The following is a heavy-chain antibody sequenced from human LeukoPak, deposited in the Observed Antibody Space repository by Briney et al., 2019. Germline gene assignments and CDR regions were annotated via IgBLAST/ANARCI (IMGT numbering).Heavy chain of an antibody. Sequence: PGGSLRLSCAASGFTFDDYAMHWARQAPGKGLEWVSGISWNSGSIGYADSVKGRFTISRDNAKNSLYLQMNSLRAEDMALYYCARGNYYDTPYPFDYWGQGTLVTVSS. V-gene: IGHV3-9*03. CDR2: ISWNSGSI. CDR1: GFTFDDYA. D-gene: IGHD3-22*01. CDR3: ARGNYYDTPYPFDY. J-gene: IGHJ4*02.